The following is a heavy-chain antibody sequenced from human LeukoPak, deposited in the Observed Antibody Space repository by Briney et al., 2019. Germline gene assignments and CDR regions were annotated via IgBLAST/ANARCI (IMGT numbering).Heavy chain of an antibody. V-gene: IGHV4-59*01. Sequence: SETLSLTCTVSGGSISSYYWSWIRQPPGKGLEWIGYIYYSGSTNYNPSLKSRVTISVDTSKNQFSLKLSSVTAADTAVYYCARDELRITIFGVASGGFDIWGQGTMVTVSS. CDR2: IYYSGST. J-gene: IGHJ3*02. D-gene: IGHD3-3*01. CDR3: ARDELRITIFGVASGGFDI. CDR1: GGSISSYY.